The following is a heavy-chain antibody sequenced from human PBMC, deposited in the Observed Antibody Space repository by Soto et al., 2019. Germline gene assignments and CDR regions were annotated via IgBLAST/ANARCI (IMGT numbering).Heavy chain of an antibody. V-gene: IGHV4-31*03. CDR3: ARGRLGDNFDY. D-gene: IGHD3-16*01. CDR1: GGSISSVGYY. CDR2: IYYSGST. Sequence: QVQLQESGPGLVKPSQTLSLTCSVSGGSISSVGYYWSWIRQHPGKGLEWIGYIYYSGSTYYNPSLKSRVTISVDTSKNQFSLKLGSVTAADTAMYYCARGRLGDNFDYWGQGTLVTVSS. J-gene: IGHJ4*02.